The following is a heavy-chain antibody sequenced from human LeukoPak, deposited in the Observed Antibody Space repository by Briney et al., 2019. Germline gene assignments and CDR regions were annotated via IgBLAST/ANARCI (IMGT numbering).Heavy chain of an antibody. CDR3: AKDLWNGRLRMAMGY. Sequence: PGGSLRLSCAASGFTFSSYAMSWVRQAPGKGLEWVSAISGSGGSTYYADSVKGRFTISRDNYKNTLYLQMNSLRAEDTAVYYCAKDLWNGRLRMAMGYWGQGTLVTVSS. D-gene: IGHD1-1*01. J-gene: IGHJ4*02. CDR1: GFTFSSYA. CDR2: ISGSGGST. V-gene: IGHV3-23*01.